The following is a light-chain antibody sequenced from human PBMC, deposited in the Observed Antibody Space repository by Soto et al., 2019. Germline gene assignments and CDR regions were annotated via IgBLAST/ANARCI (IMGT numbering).Light chain of an antibody. CDR2: EAR. CDR1: SSDVGSGNV. CDR3: SLYTSENTYV. Sequence: QSALTQPASVSGSPGQSITISCTGTSSDVGSGNVVSWYQHYPGKAPQLMIYEARNRPSGVPDRFSGSKSGNTASLTISGLQAADEADYYCSLYTSENTYVFGTGTKLTVL. J-gene: IGLJ1*01. V-gene: IGLV2-14*02.